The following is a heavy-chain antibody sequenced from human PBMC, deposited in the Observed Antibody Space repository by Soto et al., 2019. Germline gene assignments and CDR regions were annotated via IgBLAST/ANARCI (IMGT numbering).Heavy chain of an antibody. CDR1: GFTFNVYG. CDR2: LIPIYDEP. V-gene: IGHV1-69*06. J-gene: IGHJ6*02. Sequence: QVQLVQSGAEVKNPGSSVKVSCTTSGFTFNVYGIHWVRQAPGQGLEWMGGLIPIYDEPYYAQKFQGRVTITADKSTTTAQLELRSLRSDDTVVYFCARLRETHLDPYGLDVWGQGTTVTGS. CDR3: ARLRETHLDPYGLDV.